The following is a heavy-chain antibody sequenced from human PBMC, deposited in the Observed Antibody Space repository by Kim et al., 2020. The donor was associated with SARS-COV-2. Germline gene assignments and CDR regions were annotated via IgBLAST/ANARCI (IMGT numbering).Heavy chain of an antibody. CDR2: IIPIFGTA. CDR3: ARDGDYGGYGNTDYYYYGMDV. Sequence: SVKVSCKASGCTFSSYAISWVRQAPGQGLEWMGGIIPIFGTANYAQKFQGRVTITADESTSTAYMELSSLRSEDTAVYYCARDGDYGGYGNTDYYYYGMDVWGQGTTVTVSS. CDR1: GCTFSSYA. J-gene: IGHJ6*02. D-gene: IGHD4-17*01. V-gene: IGHV1-69*13.